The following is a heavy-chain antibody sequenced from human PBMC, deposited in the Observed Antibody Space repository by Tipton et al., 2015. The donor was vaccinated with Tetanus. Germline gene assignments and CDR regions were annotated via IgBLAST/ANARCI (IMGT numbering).Heavy chain of an antibody. CDR3: ARGIMVRGVSRFDP. CDR2: IYYRGST. CDR1: GGSISTYY. V-gene: IGHV4-59*01. D-gene: IGHD3-10*01. Sequence: TLSLTCTVSGGSISTYYWSWIRQPPGKGLEWIGYIYYRGSTNYYPSLKSRVTMSVDTSKNQFSLKLSSVTAADTAVYYCARGIMVRGVSRFDPWGQGTLVTVSS. J-gene: IGHJ5*02.